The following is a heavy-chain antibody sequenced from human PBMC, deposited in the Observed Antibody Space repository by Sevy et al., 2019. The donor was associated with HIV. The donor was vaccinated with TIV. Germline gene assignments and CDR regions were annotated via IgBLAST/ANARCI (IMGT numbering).Heavy chain of an antibody. V-gene: IGHV4-59*08. D-gene: IGHD1-26*01. Sequence: SETLSLTCTVSGGSITSLYWNWIRQPPGKGLEWIANIYYNRHINYNPSLKSRVTLSLDTSKNQFSLRLSSVTAADTAMYYCAGENAWGRGYSWDQGTLVTVSS. CDR3: AGENAWGRGYS. CDR1: GGSITSLY. J-gene: IGHJ4*02. CDR2: IYYNRHI.